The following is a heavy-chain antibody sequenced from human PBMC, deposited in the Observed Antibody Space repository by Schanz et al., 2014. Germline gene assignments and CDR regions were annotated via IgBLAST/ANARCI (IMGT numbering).Heavy chain of an antibody. D-gene: IGHD3-16*01. CDR2: ISGSSIHK. CDR3: ASDYNYFETEAP. J-gene: IGHJ5*02. V-gene: IGHV3-48*04. CDR1: GFTFSSYA. Sequence: EVQLLESGGGLVQPGGSLRLSCAASGFTFSSYAMSWVRQAPGKGLEWVSHISGSSIHKNYADSVKGRFSISRDNGETSVYLQINSLRVEDTAVYYCASDYNYFETEAPWGQGTLVTVSS.